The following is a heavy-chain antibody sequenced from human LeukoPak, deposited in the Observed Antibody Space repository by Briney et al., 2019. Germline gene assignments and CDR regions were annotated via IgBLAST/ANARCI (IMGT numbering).Heavy chain of an antibody. J-gene: IGHJ2*01. CDR3: ARDFGPGRYFDL. V-gene: IGHV4-61*01. Sequence: SETLSLTCTVSGGSISSSSYYWGWIRQPPWKGLEWIGYIYYSGSTNYNPSLKSRVTISVDTSKNQFSLKLSSVTAADTAVYYCARDFGPGRYFDLWGRGTLVTVSS. CDR1: GGSISSSSYY. CDR2: IYYSGST. D-gene: IGHD1-1*01.